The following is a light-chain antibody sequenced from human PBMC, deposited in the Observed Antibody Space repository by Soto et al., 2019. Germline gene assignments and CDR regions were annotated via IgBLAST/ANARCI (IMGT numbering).Light chain of an antibody. J-gene: IGLJ3*02. Sequence: QSALTQPASVSGSPGQSITISCTGTSSDVGGYNYVSWYQQHPGKAPKLMIYEVSNRPSGVSNRFSGSKSGNTASLTISGLQAEDAADYYCSSYTSSSTWVFGGGTKLIVL. CDR2: EVS. V-gene: IGLV2-14*01. CDR1: SSDVGGYNY. CDR3: SSYTSSSTWV.